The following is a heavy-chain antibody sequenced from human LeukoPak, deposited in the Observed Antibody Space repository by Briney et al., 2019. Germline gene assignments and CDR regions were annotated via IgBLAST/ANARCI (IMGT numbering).Heavy chain of an antibody. J-gene: IGHJ4*02. V-gene: IGHV3-23*01. CDR2: ISDSGGST. CDR3: VKGRISEDGLDF. Sequence: PGGSLRLSCAVSGITLSNYGMSWVRQAPGKGLEWVAGISDSGGSTKYADSVKGRFTISRDNSKDMLYLQMNSLRAEDTAVYYCVKGRISEDGLDFWGQGTLVTVSS. D-gene: IGHD6-13*01. CDR1: GITLSNYG.